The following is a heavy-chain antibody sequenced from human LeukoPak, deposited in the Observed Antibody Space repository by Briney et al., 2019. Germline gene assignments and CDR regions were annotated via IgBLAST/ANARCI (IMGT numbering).Heavy chain of an antibody. CDR3: ARDSHYDPDAFDI. CDR1: GFTFSSYS. J-gene: IGHJ3*02. CDR2: ISSSSSYI. D-gene: IGHD3-3*01. V-gene: IGHV3-21*01. Sequence: GGSLRLSCAASGFTFSSYSMNWVRQAPGKGLEWVSSISSSSSYIYYADSVRGRFTISRDNAKNSLYLQMNSLRAEDTAVYYCARDSHYDPDAFDIWGQGTMVTVSS.